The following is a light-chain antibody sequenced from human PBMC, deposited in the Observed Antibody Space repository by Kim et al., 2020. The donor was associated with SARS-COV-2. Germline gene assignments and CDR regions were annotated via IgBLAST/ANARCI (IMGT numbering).Light chain of an antibody. Sequence: LSPGESATVSCRASQSISSSYLAWYQQKPGQAPRLLIYSASSRATGIPDRFSGSGSGTDFILTISRLEPEDFALYYCQHYGGSPYTFGQGTKLEI. CDR2: SAS. CDR3: QHYGGSPYT. V-gene: IGKV3-20*01. CDR1: QSISSSY. J-gene: IGKJ2*01.